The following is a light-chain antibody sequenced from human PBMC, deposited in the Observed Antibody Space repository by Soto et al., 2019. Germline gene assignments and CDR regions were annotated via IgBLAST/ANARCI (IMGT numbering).Light chain of an antibody. J-gene: IGLJ1*01. CDR1: SSDIGGYNY. Sequence: QSVLTQPASVSGSPGQSITVSCTGTSSDIGGYNYVSWYQQHPGKAHKLMVYEVTNRPSGVSDRFSGSKSGNTASLTISGLQADDEGYYYCSSYTSRSTLYVFGTGTKLTVL. CDR2: EVT. CDR3: SSYTSRSTLYV. V-gene: IGLV2-14*01.